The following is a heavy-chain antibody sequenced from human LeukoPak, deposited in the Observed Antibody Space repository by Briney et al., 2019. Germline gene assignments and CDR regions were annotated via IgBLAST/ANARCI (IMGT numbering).Heavy chain of an antibody. CDR3: ARDGHAYGRGSPHY. V-gene: IGHV3-11*01. CDR2: ISGSGSTK. CDR1: GFIFSDYY. J-gene: IGHJ4*02. D-gene: IGHD3-10*01. Sequence: GGSLRLSCAASGFIFSDYYMSWIRQAPGKGLEWVSYISGSGSTKYYADSVKGRFTISRDNAKNSYLQMNSLRAEDTAVYYCARDGHAYGRGSPHYWGQGTLATVSS.